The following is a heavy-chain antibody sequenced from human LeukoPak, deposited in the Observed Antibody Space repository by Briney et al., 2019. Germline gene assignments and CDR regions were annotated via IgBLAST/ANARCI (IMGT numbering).Heavy chain of an antibody. V-gene: IGHV1-18*01. CDR2: ISAYNGNT. Sequence: GASVKVSCKASGYTFTSYGISWVRQAPGQGLEWMGWISAYNGNTNYAQKLQGRVTMTTDTSTSTAYMELRSLRSDDTAVYYCARSPESGSHAAAFDIWGQGTMVTVSS. CDR1: GYTFTSYG. J-gene: IGHJ3*02. D-gene: IGHD1-26*01. CDR3: ARSPESGSHAAAFDI.